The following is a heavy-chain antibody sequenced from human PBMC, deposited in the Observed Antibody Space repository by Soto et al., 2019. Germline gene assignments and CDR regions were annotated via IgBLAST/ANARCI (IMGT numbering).Heavy chain of an antibody. J-gene: IGHJ6*02. CDR2: ISYDGSNK. D-gene: IGHD3-3*01. V-gene: IGHV3-30*18. Sequence: GGSLRLSCAASGFTFSSYGMHWVRQAPGKGLEWVAVISYDGSNKYYADSVKGRFTISRDNSKNTLYLQMNSLRAEDTAVYYCAKDKYDFPRRYHGMDVCGHGTRVTDSS. CDR1: GFTFSSYG. CDR3: AKDKYDFPRRYHGMDV.